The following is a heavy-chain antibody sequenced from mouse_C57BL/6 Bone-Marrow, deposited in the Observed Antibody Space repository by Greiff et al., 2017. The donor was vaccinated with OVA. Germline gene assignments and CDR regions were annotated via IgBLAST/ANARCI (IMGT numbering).Heavy chain of an antibody. CDR3: VRNYGSSYGFAY. CDR2: IRSKSNNYAT. V-gene: IGHV10-1*01. D-gene: IGHD1-1*01. Sequence: EVQRVESGGGLVQPKGSLKLSCAASGFSFNTYAMNWVRQAPGKGLEWVARIRSKSNNYATYYADSVKDRFTISRDDSESMLYLQMNNLKTEDTAMCYCVRNYGSSYGFAYWGQGTLVTVSA. J-gene: IGHJ3*01. CDR1: GFSFNTYA.